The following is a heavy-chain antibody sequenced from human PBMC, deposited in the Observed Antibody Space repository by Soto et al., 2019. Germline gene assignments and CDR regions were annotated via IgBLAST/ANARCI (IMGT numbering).Heavy chain of an antibody. D-gene: IGHD4-4*01. CDR2: ISSSGSTI. V-gene: IGHV3-11*01. CDR3: ATDLVPYSQTFDY. Sequence: GGSLRLSCAASGFTFSDYYMSWIRQAPGKGLEWVSYISSSGSTIYYADSVKGRFTISRDNAKNSLYLQMNSLRAEDTAVYYCATDLVPYSQTFDYWGQGTLVTVSS. J-gene: IGHJ4*02. CDR1: GFTFSDYY.